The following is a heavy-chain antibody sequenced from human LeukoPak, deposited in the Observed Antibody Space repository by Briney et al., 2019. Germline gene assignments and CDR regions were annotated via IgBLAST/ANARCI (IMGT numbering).Heavy chain of an antibody. D-gene: IGHD3-10*01. V-gene: IGHV4-39*07. CDR2: IYYSGST. CDR3: ARDGLLWFGELPSLYYYYGMDV. Sequence: SETLSLTCTVSGGSISSSSYYWGWIRQPPGKGLEWIGSIYYSGSTYYNPSLKSRVTISVDTSKNQFSLKLSSVTAADTAVYYCARDGLLWFGELPSLYYYYGMDVWGQGTTVTVSS. J-gene: IGHJ6*02. CDR1: GGSISSSSYY.